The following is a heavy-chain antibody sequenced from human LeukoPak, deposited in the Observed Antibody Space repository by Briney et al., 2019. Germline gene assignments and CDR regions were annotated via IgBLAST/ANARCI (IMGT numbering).Heavy chain of an antibody. CDR3: AKDRREVGYCSSTRCLPGDI. D-gene: IGHD2-2*01. J-gene: IGHJ3*02. CDR2: IRYDGSNK. Sequence: GGSLRLSCAASGFTFSSYGMHWVRQAPGKGLEWVAFIRYDGSNKYYADSVKGRFTISRDNSKNTLYLQMNSLRAEDTAVYYCAKDRREVGYCSSTRCLPGDIWGQGTMVTVSS. V-gene: IGHV3-30*02. CDR1: GFTFSSYG.